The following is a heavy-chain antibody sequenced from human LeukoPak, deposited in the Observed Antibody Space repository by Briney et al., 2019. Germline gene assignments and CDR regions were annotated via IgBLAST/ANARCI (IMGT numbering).Heavy chain of an antibody. CDR2: IYTSGST. D-gene: IGHD1-1*01. J-gene: IGHJ3*01. CDR3: ARDFTKTASPDAFDF. Sequence: PSETLSLTCTVSGGSISSYYWSWIRQPAGKGLEWIGRIYTSGSTNYNPSLKSRVTMSVDTSKNQFSLTLHSVTGADTAVYYCARDFTKTASPDAFDFWGQGTLVAVSS. CDR1: GGSISSYY. V-gene: IGHV4-4*07.